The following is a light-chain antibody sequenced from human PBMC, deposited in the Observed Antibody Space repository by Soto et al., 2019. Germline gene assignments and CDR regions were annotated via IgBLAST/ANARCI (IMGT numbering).Light chain of an antibody. V-gene: IGLV2-11*01. J-gene: IGLJ2*01. CDR3: CSYAGSYTVV. Sequence: QSALTQPRSVSGSPGQSVTISCTGTSSDVGGYNYVSWYQQHPGKAPKLMIYDVSNRPSGVPDRFSGSKSGNTASLTISGLQAEEEADYYCCSYAGSYTVVFGGGTKVTVL. CDR1: SSDVGGYNY. CDR2: DVS.